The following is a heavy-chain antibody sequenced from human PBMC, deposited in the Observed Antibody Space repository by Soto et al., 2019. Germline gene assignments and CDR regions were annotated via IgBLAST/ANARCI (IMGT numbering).Heavy chain of an antibody. Sequence: SETLSLTCAVSGGSISSGGYSWSWIRQPPGKGLEWIGYIYHSGSTYYNPSLKSRVTISVDRSKNQFSLKLSSVTAADTAVYYCDRDNGDTASDNWFDPWGQGTLVTVSS. D-gene: IGHD5-18*01. CDR1: GGSISSGGYS. CDR2: IYHSGST. CDR3: DRDNGDTASDNWFDP. J-gene: IGHJ5*02. V-gene: IGHV4-30-2*01.